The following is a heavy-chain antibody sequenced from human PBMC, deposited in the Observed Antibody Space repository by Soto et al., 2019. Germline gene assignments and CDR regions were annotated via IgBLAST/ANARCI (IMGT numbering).Heavy chain of an antibody. CDR3: ARESRGILEWLPSPYYYGMDV. CDR1: GYTFAGYY. Sequence: ASVKVSCKASGYTFAGYYMHWVRQAPGQGLEWMGWINPNRGGTNYAQKFQGWGTMTRDTSISTAYMELSRLRSEDTAVYYCARESRGILEWLPSPYYYGMDVWGQGTTVTVSS. V-gene: IGHV1-2*04. D-gene: IGHD3-3*01. J-gene: IGHJ6*02. CDR2: INPNRGGT.